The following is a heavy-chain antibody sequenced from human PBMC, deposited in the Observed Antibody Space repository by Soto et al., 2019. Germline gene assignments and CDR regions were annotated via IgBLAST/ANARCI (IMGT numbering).Heavy chain of an antibody. D-gene: IGHD3-10*01. CDR2: ISYDGSNK. J-gene: IGHJ1*01. V-gene: IGHV3-30*03. Sequence: GGSLRLSCAASGFTFSSYGMHWVRQAPGKGLEWVAVISYDGSNKYYADSVKGRFTISRHNSKNTLYLQMNSLRAEDTAVYYCARSLHYGSGSYYNFYFQHWGQGTLVTVSS. CDR1: GFTFSSYG. CDR3: ARSLHYGSGSYYNFYFQH.